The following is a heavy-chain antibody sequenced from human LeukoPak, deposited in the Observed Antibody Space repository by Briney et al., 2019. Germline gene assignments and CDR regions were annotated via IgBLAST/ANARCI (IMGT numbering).Heavy chain of an antibody. J-gene: IGHJ4*02. CDR1: GFTFSTCW. D-gene: IGHD6-6*01. CDR3: ARDWEYSSSSVY. V-gene: IGHV3-7*04. Sequence: GGSLRLSCAASGFTFSTCWMSWVRQAPGKGLEWVANIKQDGSEKYYVDSVKGRFTISRDNAKNSLYLQMNSLRAEDTAVYYCARDWEYSSSSVYWGQGTLVTVSS. CDR2: IKQDGSEK.